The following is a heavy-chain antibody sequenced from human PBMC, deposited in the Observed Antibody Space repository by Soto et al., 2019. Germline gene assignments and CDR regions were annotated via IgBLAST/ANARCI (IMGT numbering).Heavy chain of an antibody. CDR2: ISYNGGSK. CDR1: GFTVSDTG. J-gene: IGHJ5*02. Sequence: QVQLVESGGGVVQPGRSLRLSCVGSGFTVSDTGMHWVRQAPGKGLEWVAMISYNGGSKVYKESVKCRFTISRDNSENTVYLLMDSLRAEDTAVYFCAKDLYSSGWYNYFDPWGKGTPVTVSS. CDR3: AKDLYSSGWYNYFDP. V-gene: IGHV3-30*18. D-gene: IGHD6-19*01.